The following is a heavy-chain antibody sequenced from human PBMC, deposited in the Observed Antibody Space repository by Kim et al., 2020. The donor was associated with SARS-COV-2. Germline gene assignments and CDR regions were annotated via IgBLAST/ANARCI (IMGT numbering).Heavy chain of an antibody. CDR3: ARQDTGHLITMIQDDAFDI. J-gene: IGHJ3*02. V-gene: IGHV5-51*01. CDR1: GYSFTSYW. Sequence: GESLKISCKGSGYSFTSYWIGWVRQMPGKGLEWMGIIYPGDSDTRYSPSFQGQVTISADKSISTAYLQWSSLKASDTAMYYCARQDTGHLITMIQDDAFDIWGQGTMVTVSS. D-gene: IGHD3-22*01. CDR2: IYPGDSDT.